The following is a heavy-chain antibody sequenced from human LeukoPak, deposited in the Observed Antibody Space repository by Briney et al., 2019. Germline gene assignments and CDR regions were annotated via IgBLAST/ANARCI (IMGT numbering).Heavy chain of an antibody. J-gene: IGHJ6*03. CDR2: IKQDGSEK. CDR3: ARVDGSGSYIYYYYMDV. Sequence: PGGPLRLSCGAPGFTFSSYWMSWVRQAPGKGLEWVAHIKQDGSEKYYVDSVKGRFTISRDNAKNSLYLQMNSLRAEDTAVYYCARVDGSGSYIYYYYMDVWGKGTTVTVSS. V-gene: IGHV3-7*01. D-gene: IGHD3-10*01. CDR1: GFTFSSYW.